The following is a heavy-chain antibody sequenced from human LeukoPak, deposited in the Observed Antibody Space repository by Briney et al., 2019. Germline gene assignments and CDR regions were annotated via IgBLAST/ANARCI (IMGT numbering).Heavy chain of an antibody. D-gene: IGHD3-22*01. J-gene: IGHJ5*02. CDR2: IVPGFHTT. CDR3: ARWDAHYHEGENWFEP. Sequence: ASVKVSCKASGYTFTSYGISWVRQAPGQGLECMGGIVPGFHTTDYAQKFQGRLIITADESTTTAYMELSSLTSEDTAMYYCARWDAHYHEGENWFEPWGQGTLVTVSS. CDR1: GYTFTSYG. V-gene: IGHV1-69*13.